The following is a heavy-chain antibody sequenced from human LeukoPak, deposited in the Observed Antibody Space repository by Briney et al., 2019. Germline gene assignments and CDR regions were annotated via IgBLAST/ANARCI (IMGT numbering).Heavy chain of an antibody. CDR1: GFTFSSSA. V-gene: IGHV3-23*01. Sequence: PGGSLRLSCAASGFTFSSSAMSWVRQAPGKGLEWVSSISGSGSGGSTYYADSVKGRFTISRDNSKNTLYLQMNSLRAEDTAVYYCAKSSPPPLRSWGQGTLVTVSS. CDR3: AKSSPPPLRS. CDR2: ISGSGSGGST. J-gene: IGHJ5*02.